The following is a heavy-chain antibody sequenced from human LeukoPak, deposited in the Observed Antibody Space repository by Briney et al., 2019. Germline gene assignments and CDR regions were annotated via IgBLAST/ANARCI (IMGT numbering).Heavy chain of an antibody. Sequence: SETLSLTCTVSGGSITSSSHYWGWIRQPPGKGLEWIGEIYYSGSTNYNPSLKSRVTISVDKSKNQFSLKLSSVTAADTAVYYCARKDYYDSRGRPFDIWGQGTMVTVSS. D-gene: IGHD3-22*01. V-gene: IGHV4-39*07. CDR1: GGSITSSSHY. CDR2: IYYSGST. CDR3: ARKDYYDSRGRPFDI. J-gene: IGHJ3*02.